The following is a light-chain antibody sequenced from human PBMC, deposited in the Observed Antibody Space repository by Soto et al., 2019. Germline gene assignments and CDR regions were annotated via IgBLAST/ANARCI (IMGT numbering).Light chain of an antibody. CDR1: QDIRNF. J-gene: IGKJ3*01. CDR3: QKYSSVPV. Sequence: DIQMTQSPTSLSASVGDRVTITCRASQDIRNFVAWYQQKPGKAPKLLIYAASTLQSGVPSRFSGSGSGTDFTLPINSLQPEDVATYSCQKYSSVPVFGPGTKVAIK. CDR2: AAS. V-gene: IGKV1-27*01.